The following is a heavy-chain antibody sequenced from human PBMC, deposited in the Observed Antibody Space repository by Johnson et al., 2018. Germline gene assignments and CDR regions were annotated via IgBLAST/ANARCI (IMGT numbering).Heavy chain of an antibody. CDR1: GYTFTSYD. V-gene: IGHV1-8*01. CDR3: ARAYYYDSSPFQH. D-gene: IGHD3-22*01. Sequence: QVQLVESGAEVKKPGASVKVSCKASGYTFTSYDINWVRQATGPGLEWMGWMNPNSGNTGHAQKLQGRVTMTRNISKTTAYMELSSLTCEDTAVYYCARAYYYDSSPFQHWGQGTLVTVSS. J-gene: IGHJ1*01. CDR2: MNPNSGNT.